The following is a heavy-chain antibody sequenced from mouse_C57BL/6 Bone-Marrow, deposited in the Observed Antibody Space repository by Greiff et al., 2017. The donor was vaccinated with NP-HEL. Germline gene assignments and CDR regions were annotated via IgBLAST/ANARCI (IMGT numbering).Heavy chain of an antibody. CDR2: LSNLAYSI. J-gene: IGHJ3*01. D-gene: IGHD1-1*01. CDR1: GFTFSDYG. V-gene: IGHV5-15*01. CDR3: ARQVELAY. Sequence: EVQLVESGGGLVQPGGSLKLSCAASGFTFSDYGMAWVRQAPRKGPEWVAFLSNLAYSIYYADTVTGRFTISRENAKNTLYLEMSSLRSEDTAMYYCARQVELAYWGQGTLVTVSA.